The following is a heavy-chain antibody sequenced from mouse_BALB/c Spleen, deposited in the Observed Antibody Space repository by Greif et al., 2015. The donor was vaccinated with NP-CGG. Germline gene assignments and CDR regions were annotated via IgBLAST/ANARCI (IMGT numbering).Heavy chain of an antibody. J-gene: IGHJ4*01. Sequence: EVMLVESGGGLVQPKGSLKLSCAASGFTFNTYAMNWVRQAPGKGLEWVARIRSKSNNYATYYADSVKDRFTISRDDSQSMLYLQMNNLKTEDTAMYYCVRHYGKLGNAMDYWGQGTSVTVSS. CDR3: VRHYGKLGNAMDY. CDR1: GFTFNTYA. D-gene: IGHD2-1*01. CDR2: IRSKSNNYAT. V-gene: IGHV10-1*02.